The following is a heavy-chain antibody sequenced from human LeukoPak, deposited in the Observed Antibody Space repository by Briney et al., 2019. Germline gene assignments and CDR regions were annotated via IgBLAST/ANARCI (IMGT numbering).Heavy chain of an antibody. J-gene: IGHJ3*02. CDR3: ARAGKLMITMVRGALASKKGFDI. D-gene: IGHD3-10*01. V-gene: IGHV1-2*02. CDR2: INPNSGGT. CDR1: GYTFIGYY. Sequence: ASVKVSCKASGYTFIGYYMHWVRQAPGQGLEWMGWINPNSGGTNYAQKFQGRVTMTRDTSISTAYMELSRLRSDDTAVYYCARAGKLMITMVRGALASKKGFDIWGQGTMVTVSS.